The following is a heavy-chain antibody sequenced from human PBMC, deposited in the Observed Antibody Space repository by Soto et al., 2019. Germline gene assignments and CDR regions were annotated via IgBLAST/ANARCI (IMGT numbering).Heavy chain of an antibody. J-gene: IGHJ4*02. Sequence: QVQLQQWGAGLLKPSETLSLTCAVYGGSFSGYYWSWIRQPPGKGLEWIGEINHSRSTNYNPSLKSRVTISVDTSKNQFSLKLSSVTAADTAVYYCASDTVTTGRYYFDYWGQGTLVTVSS. D-gene: IGHD4-17*01. V-gene: IGHV4-34*01. CDR2: INHSRST. CDR3: ASDTVTTGRYYFDY. CDR1: GGSFSGYY.